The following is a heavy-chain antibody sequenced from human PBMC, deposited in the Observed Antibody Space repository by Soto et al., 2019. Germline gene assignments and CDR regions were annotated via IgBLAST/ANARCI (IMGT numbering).Heavy chain of an antibody. CDR1: GGSFSGYY. Sequence: SETLSLTCAVYGGSFSGYYWSWIRQPPGKGLEWIGEINHSGSTNYNPSLKSRVTISVDTSKNQFSLKLSSVTAADTAVYYCARGEKLLWFGELPYYFDYWGQGTLVTVSS. CDR2: INHSGST. CDR3: ARGEKLLWFGELPYYFDY. V-gene: IGHV4-34*01. D-gene: IGHD3-10*01. J-gene: IGHJ4*02.